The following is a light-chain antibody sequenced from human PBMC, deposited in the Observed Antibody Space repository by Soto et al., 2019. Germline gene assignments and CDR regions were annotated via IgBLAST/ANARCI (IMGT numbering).Light chain of an antibody. J-gene: IGKJ1*01. CDR2: MAS. CDR1: QSISSW. Sequence: DIQMTQCPSTLSASVGDRVTITCRASQSISSWLAWYQQKPGKAPNLLIYMASTLESGVPSRFSGSGSGTEFTLTITSLQPDDFATYYCQQYNVYSPTFGQGTKVDIK. CDR3: QQYNVYSPT. V-gene: IGKV1-5*03.